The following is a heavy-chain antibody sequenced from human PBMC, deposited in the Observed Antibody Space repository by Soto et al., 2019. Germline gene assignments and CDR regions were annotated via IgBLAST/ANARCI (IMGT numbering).Heavy chain of an antibody. J-gene: IGHJ6*02. Sequence: PSQTLSLTCAISGDSVSSNSAAWNWIRQSPSRGLEWLGRTYYRSKWYNDYEVSVKSRITINPDTSKNQISLQLKSVTPVDTAFYFCARESGYASDLYYYGMDVWGQGTTVTVSS. CDR3: ARESGYASDLYYYGMDV. V-gene: IGHV6-1*01. CDR1: GDSVSSNSAA. D-gene: IGHD5-18*01. CDR2: TYYRSKWYN.